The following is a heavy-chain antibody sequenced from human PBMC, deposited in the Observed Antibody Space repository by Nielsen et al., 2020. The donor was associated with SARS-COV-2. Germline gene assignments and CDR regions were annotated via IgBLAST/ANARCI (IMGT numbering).Heavy chain of an antibody. V-gene: IGHV1-2*06. Sequence: ASVKVSCKASGYTFTGYYMHWVRQAPGQGLEWMGRINPNSGGTNYAQKFQGRVTMTRDTSISTAYMELSRLRSDDTAVYYCARREDYYYYYGMDVWGQGTTVTISS. CDR3: ARREDYYYYYGMDV. J-gene: IGHJ6*02. CDR1: GYTFTGYY. CDR2: INPNSGGT.